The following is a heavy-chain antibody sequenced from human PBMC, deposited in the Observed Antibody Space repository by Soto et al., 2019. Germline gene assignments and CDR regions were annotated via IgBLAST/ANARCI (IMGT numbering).Heavy chain of an antibody. CDR1: GYTFTSYF. V-gene: IGHV1-46*01. J-gene: IGHJ3*02. Sequence: QVQLVQSGAEVKKPGASVKVSCKASGYTFTSYFIHWVRQAPGQGLEWMGVFDPSGVATNSAQKFQGRLTMTRDTSTSTVYMDLTSLRSDDTALYYCARVSRGAFDIWGQGTLVTVSS. CDR3: ARVSRGAFDI. CDR2: FDPSGVAT.